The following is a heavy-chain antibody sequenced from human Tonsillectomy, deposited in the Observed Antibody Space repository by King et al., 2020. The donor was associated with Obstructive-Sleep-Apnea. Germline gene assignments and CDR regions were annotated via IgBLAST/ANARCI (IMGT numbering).Heavy chain of an antibody. V-gene: IGHV3-30*18. Sequence: VQLVESGGGVVQPGRSLRLSCAASGFTFSSYGMHWVRQAPGKGLEWVAVISYDGSNKYYADSVKGRFTISRDNSKNTLYLQMNSLRAEDTAVYYCAKDSAAAGPDYHYYGMDVWGQGTTVTVSS. CDR3: AKDSAAAGPDYHYYGMDV. CDR1: GFTFSSYG. D-gene: IGHD6-13*01. CDR2: ISYDGSNK. J-gene: IGHJ6*02.